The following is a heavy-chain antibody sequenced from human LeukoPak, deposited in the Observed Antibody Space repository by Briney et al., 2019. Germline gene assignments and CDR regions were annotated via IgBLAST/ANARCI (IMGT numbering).Heavy chain of an antibody. CDR1: GDSISNSNW. CDR2: ISHSGST. Sequence: SGTLSLTCAVSGDSISNSNWWSWVRQPPGKGLEWIGEISHSGSTNYHPSLKSRVIISIDKSKNHFSLKLSSVTAADTAVYYCARAAYYYDSSGYRYWYFDLWGRGTLVTVSS. J-gene: IGHJ2*01. D-gene: IGHD3-22*01. V-gene: IGHV4-4*02. CDR3: ARAAYYYDSSGYRYWYFDL.